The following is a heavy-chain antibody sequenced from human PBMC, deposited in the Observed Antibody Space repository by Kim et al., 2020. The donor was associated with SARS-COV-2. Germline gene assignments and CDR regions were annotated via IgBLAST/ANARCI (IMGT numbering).Heavy chain of an antibody. J-gene: IGHJ2*01. CDR2: ITGSGGST. Sequence: GGSLRLSCAASGFTFNSYAMNWVRQAPGKGLEWVSTITGSGGSTSYADSVKGRFTISRDNSKNTLYLQMNSLRAEDTAVYYCAKSDPGNWYFDLWGRGTLVT. V-gene: IGHV3-23*01. CDR3: AKSDPGNWYFDL. CDR1: GFTFNSYA.